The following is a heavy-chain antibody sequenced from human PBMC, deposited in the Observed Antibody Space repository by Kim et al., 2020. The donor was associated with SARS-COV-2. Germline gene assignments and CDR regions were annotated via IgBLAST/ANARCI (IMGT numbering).Heavy chain of an antibody. V-gene: IGHV3-23*01. D-gene: IGHD6-13*01. CDR2: INGGSDET. Sequence: GGSLRLSCAASGFTFNNYAMTWVRQAPGRGLEWVSTINGGSDETFYADSVKGRFTISRDNSVGTMYLQMNSLRGEDAATYYCLRADGSWYGKPLGPWGQGTLVTVSS. J-gene: IGHJ4*02. CDR3: LRADGSWYGKPLGP. CDR1: GFTFNNYA.